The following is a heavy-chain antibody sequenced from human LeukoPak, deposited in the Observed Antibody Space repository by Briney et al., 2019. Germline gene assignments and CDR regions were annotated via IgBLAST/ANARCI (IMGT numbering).Heavy chain of an antibody. J-gene: IGHJ5*02. D-gene: IGHD4-23*01. CDR1: DFTFSGSA. V-gene: IGHV3-73*01. Sequence: GGSLRLSCAASDFTFSGSAMHWVRQASGKGLEWVGRIRSKGNNYATAYAASVKGRFTISRDDSKNTAYLQMNSLKTEDTAVYYCARRFGVNSWWFDPWGQGTLVTVSS. CDR3: ARRFGVNSWWFDP. CDR2: IRSKGNNYAT.